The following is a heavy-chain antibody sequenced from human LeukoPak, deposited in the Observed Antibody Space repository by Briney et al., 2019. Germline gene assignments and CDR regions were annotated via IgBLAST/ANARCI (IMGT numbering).Heavy chain of an antibody. J-gene: IGHJ4*02. CDR1: GGSISSGGYY. CDR2: IYYSGGT. Sequence: PSETLSLTCTVSGGSISSGGYYWSWIRQHPGKGLEWIGYIYYSGGTYYNPSLKSRVTISVDTSKNQFSLKLSSVTAADTAVYYCARGDYGDYEGYWGQGTLVTVSS. D-gene: IGHD4-17*01. CDR3: ARGDYGDYEGY. V-gene: IGHV4-31*03.